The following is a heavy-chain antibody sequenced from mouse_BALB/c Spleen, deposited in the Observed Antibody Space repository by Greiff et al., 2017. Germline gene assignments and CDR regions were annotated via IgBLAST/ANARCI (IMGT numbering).Heavy chain of an antibody. CDR1: GFSLTSYG. CDR2: IWSGGST. V-gene: IGHV2-2*02. J-gene: IGHJ3*01. Sequence: VQLKESGPGLVQPSQSLSITCTVSGFSLTSYGVHWVRQSPGKGLEWLGVIWSGGSTDYNAAFISRLSISKDNSKSQVFFKMNSLQANDTAIYYCASYDGYFTWFAYWGQGTLVTVSA. CDR3: ASYDGYFTWFAY. D-gene: IGHD2-3*01.